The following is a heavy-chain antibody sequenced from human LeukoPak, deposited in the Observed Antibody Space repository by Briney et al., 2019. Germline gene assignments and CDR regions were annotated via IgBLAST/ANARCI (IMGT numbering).Heavy chain of an antibody. CDR1: GGSISSYY. V-gene: IGHV4-59*08. D-gene: IGHD3-3*01. CDR2: IYYSGST. Sequence: PSETLSLTCTVSGGSISSYYWSWIRQPPGKGLEWIGYIYYSGSTNYNPSLKSRVTISVDTSKNQFSLKLSSVAAADTGVYYCARHWDTIFGVVIPYFDYWGQGTLVTVSS. J-gene: IGHJ4*02. CDR3: ARHWDTIFGVVIPYFDY.